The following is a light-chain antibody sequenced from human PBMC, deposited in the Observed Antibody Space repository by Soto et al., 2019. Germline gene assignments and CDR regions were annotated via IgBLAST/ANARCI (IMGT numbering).Light chain of an antibody. CDR1: SSNIGSNT. CDR3: AAWDDSLNGLV. J-gene: IGLJ1*01. V-gene: IGLV1-44*01. CDR2: NNN. Sequence: QSVLTQPPSASGTPGQRVTISCSGSSSNIGSNTVNWYQQLPGTAPKLLIYNNNQRPSGVPDRFSGSKSGTSASLAISGLQSEDEADYYCAAWDDSLNGLVFVPGTKVTVL.